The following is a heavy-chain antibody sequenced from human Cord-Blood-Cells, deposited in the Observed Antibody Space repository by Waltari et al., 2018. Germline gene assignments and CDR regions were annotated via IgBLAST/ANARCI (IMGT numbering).Heavy chain of an antibody. CDR2: VERGDSET. V-gene: IGHV5-51*03. CDR1: GYSFTSYW. CDR3: ASTLGYCSSTSCYADAFDI. D-gene: IGHD2-2*01. Sequence: EVQLVQSGAAVKKPGESLKISCKGSGYSFTSYWIGWVRKMPGKGLGWVGVVERGDSETRDSPSVQGQVTVAADKSISTAYLQWSSLKASDTAMYYCASTLGYCSSTSCYADAFDIWGQGTMVTVSS. J-gene: IGHJ3*02.